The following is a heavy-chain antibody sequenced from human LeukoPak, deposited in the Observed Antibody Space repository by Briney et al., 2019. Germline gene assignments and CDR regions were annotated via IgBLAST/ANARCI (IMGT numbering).Heavy chain of an antibody. J-gene: IGHJ4*02. CDR2: ISGSGGST. CDR3: AKDGVRGYCSGGSCGLFDY. Sequence: GESLRLSCAASGFTFSSYAMSWVRQAPGKGLEWVSAISGSGGSTYYADSVKGRFTISRDNSRNTLYLQMNSLRAEDTAVYYCAKDGVRGYCSGGSCGLFDYWGQGTLVTVSS. V-gene: IGHV3-23*01. D-gene: IGHD2-15*01. CDR1: GFTFSSYA.